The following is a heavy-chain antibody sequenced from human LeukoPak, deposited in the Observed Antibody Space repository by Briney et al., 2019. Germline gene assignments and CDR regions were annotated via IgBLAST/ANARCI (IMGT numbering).Heavy chain of an antibody. CDR3: TRDDFSGSYCD. V-gene: IGHV3-7*01. CDR2: IKGDGSET. CDR1: GFIFSNNW. D-gene: IGHD1-26*01. J-gene: IGHJ4*02. Sequence: GGSPRLSCAGSGFIFSNNWMSWVRQAPGKGLEWVANIKGDGSETYYVDSVKGRFTISRDNTRNSLYLQMNSLRADDTATYYCTRDDFSGSYCDWGQGTLVTVSS.